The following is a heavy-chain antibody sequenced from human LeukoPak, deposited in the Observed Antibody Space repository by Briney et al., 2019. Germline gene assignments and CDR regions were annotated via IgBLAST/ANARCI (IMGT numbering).Heavy chain of an antibody. CDR2: FDPEDGET. Sequence: ASVKVSCKVSGYTLTEFSMHWVRQAPGKGLEWVGGFDPEDGETIYAQKFQGRVTMTEDTSTDTAYMELSSLRSEDTAVYYCATGVHYYGSGSYYNFDYWGQGTLVSVSS. D-gene: IGHD3-10*01. V-gene: IGHV1-24*01. J-gene: IGHJ4*02. CDR3: ATGVHYYGSGSYYNFDY. CDR1: GYTLTEFS.